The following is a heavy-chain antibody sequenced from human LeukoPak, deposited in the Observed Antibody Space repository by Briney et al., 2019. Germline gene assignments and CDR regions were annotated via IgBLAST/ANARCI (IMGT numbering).Heavy chain of an antibody. CDR2: ISAYNGNT. D-gene: IGHD3-22*01. V-gene: IGHV1-18*01. CDR1: GYTFTSYG. Sequence: GASVKVSCRASGYTFTSYGISWVRQAPGQGLEWMGWISAYNGNTNYAQKLQGRVTMTTDTSTSTAYMELRSLRSDDTAVYYCARGGGGLSDSSGPVDYWGQGTLVTVSS. J-gene: IGHJ4*02. CDR3: ARGGGGLSDSSGPVDY.